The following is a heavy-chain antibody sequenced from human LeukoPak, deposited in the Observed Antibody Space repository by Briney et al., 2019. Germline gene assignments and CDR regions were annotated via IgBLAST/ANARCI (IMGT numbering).Heavy chain of an antibody. CDR1: GFTFSHYL. Sequence: QPGGSLRLSCAASGFTFSHYLMHWVRQAPGKGLVWVSRINSDESNTNSYADSVKGRFIISRDNAKNILYIKMTSLRAEDTAVYFCGRGGNGIDIWGQGKTGIVSS. J-gene: IGHJ3*02. D-gene: IGHD2-8*01. V-gene: IGHV3-74*01. CDR3: GRGGNGIDI. CDR2: INSDESNT.